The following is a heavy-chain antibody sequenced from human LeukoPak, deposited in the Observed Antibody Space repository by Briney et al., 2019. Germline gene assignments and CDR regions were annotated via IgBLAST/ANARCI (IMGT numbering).Heavy chain of an antibody. J-gene: IGHJ5*02. V-gene: IGHV1-8*01. Sequence: GASVKVSCKASGYTFTSYDINWVRQATGQGLEWMGWMNPNSGNTGYAQKFQGRVTMTRNTSISTAYMELSSLRSEDTAVYYCARAGYYYGSGSYLPAGGFDPWGQGTLVTVSS. CDR3: ARAGYYYGSGSYLPAGGFDP. CDR1: GYTFTSYD. CDR2: MNPNSGNT. D-gene: IGHD3-10*01.